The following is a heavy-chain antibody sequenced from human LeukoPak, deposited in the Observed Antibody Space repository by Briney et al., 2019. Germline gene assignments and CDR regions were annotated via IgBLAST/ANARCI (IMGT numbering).Heavy chain of an antibody. J-gene: IGHJ5*02. CDR1: GFTFSSYS. CDR3: ARDHYDFWSGYHNWFDP. V-gene: IGHV3-21*01. Sequence: PGGSLGLSCAASGFTFSSYSMNWVRQAPGKGLEWVSSISSSSSYIYYADSVKGRFTISRDNAKNSLYLQMNSLRAEDTAVYYCARDHYDFWSGYHNWFDPWGQGTLVTVSS. D-gene: IGHD3-3*01. CDR2: ISSSSSYI.